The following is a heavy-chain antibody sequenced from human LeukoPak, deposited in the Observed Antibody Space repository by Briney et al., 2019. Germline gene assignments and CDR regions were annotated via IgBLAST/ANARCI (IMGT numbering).Heavy chain of an antibody. CDR3: ARESYGSGSPLDY. D-gene: IGHD3-10*01. Sequence: GGSLRLSCTASGFIFSNHGMNWVRQAPGKGLEWISYISSTSTGIYYVDSVKGRFTISRDNSKNTLYLQMNSLRAEDTAVYYCARESYGSGSPLDYWGQGTLVTVSS. CDR2: ISSTSTGI. CDR1: GFIFSNHG. V-gene: IGHV3-48*01. J-gene: IGHJ4*02.